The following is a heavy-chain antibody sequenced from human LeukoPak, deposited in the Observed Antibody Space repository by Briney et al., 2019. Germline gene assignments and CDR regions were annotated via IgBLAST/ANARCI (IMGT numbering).Heavy chain of an antibody. Sequence: PGGSLRLSCAGSGFTFNSYAMSWVRQTPGKGLEWVSGISGSGGSTYYADSVTGQFTISRDNSKNTLYLQMDSLRAEDTAVYYCAKGITMIVVVTEYFQHWGQGTLVTVSS. V-gene: IGHV3-23*01. CDR3: AKGITMIVVVTEYFQH. CDR1: GFTFNSYA. J-gene: IGHJ1*01. D-gene: IGHD3-22*01. CDR2: ISGSGGST.